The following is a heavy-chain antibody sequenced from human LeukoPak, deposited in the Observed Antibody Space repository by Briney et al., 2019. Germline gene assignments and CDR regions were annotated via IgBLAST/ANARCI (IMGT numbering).Heavy chain of an antibody. V-gene: IGHV5-51*01. D-gene: IGHD3-22*01. CDR1: GYSFTSYW. CDR3: ARGVWATMTGPNDAFDI. J-gene: IGHJ3*02. CDR2: IYPGDSDT. Sequence: GESLKISCKGSGYSFTSYWIGWVRQMPGKGLEWMGIIYPGDSDTRYSPSFQGQVTISADKSISTAYLQWSSLKASDTAMYYCARGVWATMTGPNDAFDIWGQGAMVTVSS.